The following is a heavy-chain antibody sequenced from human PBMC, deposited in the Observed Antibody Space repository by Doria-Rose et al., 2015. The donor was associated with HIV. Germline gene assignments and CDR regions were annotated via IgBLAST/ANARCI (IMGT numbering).Heavy chain of an antibody. CDR3: ATGATLDY. J-gene: IGHJ4*02. Sequence: VQLVQSGGGLVRPGGSLRLSCATSGFTFSSHRINWVRQAPGKGLEWVSSISSTSAYISYADSVRGRFTISRDNARNSLYLQMDSLRAEDTAIYYCATGATLDYWGQGTLVTVSS. CDR2: ISSTSAYI. CDR1: GFTFSSHR. D-gene: IGHD1-26*01. V-gene: IGHV3-21*01.